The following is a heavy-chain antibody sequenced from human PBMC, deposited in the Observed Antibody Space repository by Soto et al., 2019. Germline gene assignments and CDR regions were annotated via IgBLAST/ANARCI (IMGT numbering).Heavy chain of an antibody. J-gene: IGHJ4*02. D-gene: IGHD5-18*01. V-gene: IGHV4-4*07. CDR3: ASGYSYGYVDYYFDY. Sequence: SETLSLTCTVSGGSISSYNWSWIRQPAGKGLEWIGRIYTSGSTNYNPSLKSRVTMSVDTSKNQFSLKLSSVTAADTAVYYCASGYSYGYVDYYFDYWGQGALVTSPQ. CDR2: IYTSGST. CDR1: GGSISSYN.